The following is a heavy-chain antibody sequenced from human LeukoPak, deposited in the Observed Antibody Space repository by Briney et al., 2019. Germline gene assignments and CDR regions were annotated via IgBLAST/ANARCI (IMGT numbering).Heavy chain of an antibody. CDR3: TKETTMIVGGQYFDY. J-gene: IGHJ4*02. CDR1: GFTFSNYY. CDR2: IKQDGSEK. Sequence: PGGSLRLSCAASGFTFSNYYMSWVRQAPGKGLEWVANIKQDGSEKYYVDSVKGRFSISRDNSKNSLYLQMNSLRTEDTALYYCTKETTMIVGGQYFDYWGQGTLVTVSS. D-gene: IGHD3-22*01. V-gene: IGHV3-7*03.